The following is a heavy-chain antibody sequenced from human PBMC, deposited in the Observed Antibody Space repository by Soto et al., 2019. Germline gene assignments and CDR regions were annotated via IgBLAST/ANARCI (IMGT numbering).Heavy chain of an antibody. CDR3: ARDLNYDFWSGPLMDV. J-gene: IGHJ6*02. CDR1: GYTFTIYG. Sequence: GASVKVSCKASGYTFTIYGLHWVRQAPGQRLEWMGWINGGNGNTKYSQKFQDRVTIARDTSVSTAYIELSSLMSEDTAVYYCARDLNYDFWSGPLMDVWGQGTTVTVSS. D-gene: IGHD3-3*01. V-gene: IGHV1-3*01. CDR2: INGGNGNT.